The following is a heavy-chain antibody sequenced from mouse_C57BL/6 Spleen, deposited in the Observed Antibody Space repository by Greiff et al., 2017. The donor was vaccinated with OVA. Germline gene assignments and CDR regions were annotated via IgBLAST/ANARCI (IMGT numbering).Heavy chain of an antibody. Sequence: EVQLQEPGGGLVKPGGSLKLSCAASGFTFSDYGMHWVRQAPEKGLEWVAYISRGSSTIYYADTVKGRFTISRDNAKNPLFLQMTSLRSDDTAMYYCARNGYYGFDYWGQGTTLTVSS. D-gene: IGHD2-3*01. CDR1: GFTFSDYG. J-gene: IGHJ2*01. CDR2: ISRGSSTI. CDR3: ARNGYYGFDY. V-gene: IGHV5-17*01.